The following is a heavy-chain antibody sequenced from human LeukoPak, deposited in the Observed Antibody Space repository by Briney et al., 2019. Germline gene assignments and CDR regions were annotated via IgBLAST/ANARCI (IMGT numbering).Heavy chain of an antibody. CDR3: ARDYCSSTSCLFDY. Sequence: PGGSLTLSCPASGFTFSNYGMHWVRQAPGKGLEWVAAIWYDGSNKYYVDSVKGRFTISRDNSKNTLYLQMNSPRTEDTAVYYCARDYCSSTSCLFDYWGQGTLVTVSS. CDR1: GFTFSNYG. V-gene: IGHV3-33*01. D-gene: IGHD2-2*01. CDR2: IWYDGSNK. J-gene: IGHJ4*02.